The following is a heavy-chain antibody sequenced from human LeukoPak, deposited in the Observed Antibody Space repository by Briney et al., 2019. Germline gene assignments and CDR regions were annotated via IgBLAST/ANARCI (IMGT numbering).Heavy chain of an antibody. CDR2: ISSSSSTI. CDR3: ARDTKVEYQLLSGVSDY. J-gene: IGHJ4*02. Sequence: SGGSLRLSCAASGFTFSSYSMNWVRQAPGKGLEWVSYISSSSSTIYYADSVKGRFTISRDNAKNSLYLQMNSLRAEDTAVYYCARDTKVEYQLLSGVSDYWGPGTLVTVSS. D-gene: IGHD2-2*01. CDR1: GFTFSSYS. V-gene: IGHV3-48*01.